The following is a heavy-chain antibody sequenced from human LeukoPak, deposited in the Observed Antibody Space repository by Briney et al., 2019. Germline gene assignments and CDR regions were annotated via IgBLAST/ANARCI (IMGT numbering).Heavy chain of an antibody. CDR3: AREIRRGAGDWFDP. V-gene: IGHV1-2*06. CDR2: INPNSSDT. D-gene: IGHD1-26*01. CDR1: GYTFTTYH. J-gene: IGHJ5*02. Sequence: ASVKVSCKASGYTFTTYHLHWVRQAPGQGLEWMGRINPNSSDTNYAQKFQGRVTMTTDTSISTAYMDLSGLRSDDTAMYYCAREIRRGAGDWFDPWGQGTLVTVSS.